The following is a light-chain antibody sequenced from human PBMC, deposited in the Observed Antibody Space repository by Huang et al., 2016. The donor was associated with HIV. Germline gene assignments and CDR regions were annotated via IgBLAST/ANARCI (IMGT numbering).Light chain of an antibody. Sequence: ETVMTQSPVTLSVSPGDRASLSCRSSQIVSSHLAWYQQKPGQAPRLLISAASTRATGVPARFSGSGAGTEFTLTISTLQSEESAVYYCQQYNDFRSTFGPGTRVEIK. V-gene: IGKV3-15*01. CDR1: QIVSSH. CDR2: AAS. CDR3: QQYNDFRST. J-gene: IGKJ3*01.